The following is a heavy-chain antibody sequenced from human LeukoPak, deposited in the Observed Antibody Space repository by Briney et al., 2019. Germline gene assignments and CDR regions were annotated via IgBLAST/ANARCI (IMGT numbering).Heavy chain of an antibody. J-gene: IGHJ4*02. V-gene: IGHV3-30*18. D-gene: IGHD3-22*01. CDR3: AKARGDYYYDSSGLDY. CDR2: ISYDGSNK. Sequence: PGGSLRLSCAASGFTFSSYGMHWVRQAPGKGLEWVAVISYDGSNKYYADSVKGRFTISRDNSKNTLYLQMNSLRAEDTAVYYGAKARGDYYYDSSGLDYWGQGTLVTVSS. CDR1: GFTFSSYG.